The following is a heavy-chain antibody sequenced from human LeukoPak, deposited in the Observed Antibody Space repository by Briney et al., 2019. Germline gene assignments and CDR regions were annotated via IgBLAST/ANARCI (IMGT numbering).Heavy chain of an antibody. Sequence: PGGSLRLSCAASGFTFDDYEMSWVRQAPGKGLEWVTFISFDGGSKYYAASVKGRFTISRDNSKNTLYLQMNSLRAEDTAVYYCARDRSSYEFYFDYWGQGTLVTVSS. CDR3: ARDRSSYEFYFDY. D-gene: IGHD5-12*01. CDR1: GFTFDDYE. CDR2: ISFDGGSK. V-gene: IGHV3-30-3*01. J-gene: IGHJ4*02.